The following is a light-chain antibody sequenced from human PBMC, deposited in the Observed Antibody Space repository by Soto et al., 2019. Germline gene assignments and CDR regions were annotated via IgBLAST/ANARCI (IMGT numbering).Light chain of an antibody. J-gene: IGKJ1*01. CDR1: HSVQSF. CDR2: GAS. V-gene: IGKV3-15*01. Sequence: VMTQSPATLSVSLGERVTLSCKASHSVQSFLAWYQQKPGQTPRLLIWGASFRATGVPDRFSGSGSGTEFTLSINSLQSEDAAIYFCHQYDNLWTFGQGTRVEI. CDR3: HQYDNLWT.